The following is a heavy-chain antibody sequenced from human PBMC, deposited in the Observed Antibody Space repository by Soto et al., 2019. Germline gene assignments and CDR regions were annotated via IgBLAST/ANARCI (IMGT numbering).Heavy chain of an antibody. CDR2: TYYRSKWYY. D-gene: IGHD1-26*01. J-gene: IGHJ4*01. CDR3: ARGEQYSGRIFDY. CDR1: GDSVSSNSAG. Sequence: SQTLSLTCAITGDSVSSNSAGWSWVRQSPSRGLEWLGRTYYRSKWYYEYAVSVRGRITINPDTSKNQYSLQLNSVAPEDTAVYFCARGEQYSGRIFDYWGQGTLVTVS. V-gene: IGHV6-1*01.